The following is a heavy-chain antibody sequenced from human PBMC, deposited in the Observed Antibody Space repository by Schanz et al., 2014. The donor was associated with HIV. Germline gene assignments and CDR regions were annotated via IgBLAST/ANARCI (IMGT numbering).Heavy chain of an antibody. CDR2: ISGSGGTT. J-gene: IGHJ6*02. CDR1: GFPFSSSV. V-gene: IGHV3-23*01. CDR3: AREDGYNSVVLDV. D-gene: IGHD6-25*01. Sequence: EVQILESGGGLVQPGGSLRLSCVVSGFPFSSSVMSWVRQAPGKGLEWVSSISGSGGTTDYADSVKGRFTISRDNAKNSVYLQMKSLRAEDTAVYYCAREDGYNSVVLDVWGQGTTVTVSS.